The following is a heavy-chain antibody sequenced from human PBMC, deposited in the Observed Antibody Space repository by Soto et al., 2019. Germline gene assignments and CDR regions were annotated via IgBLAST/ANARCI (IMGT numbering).Heavy chain of an antibody. CDR2: ISSSGSTI. J-gene: IGHJ4*02. CDR1: GFTFSASA. D-gene: IGHD5-18*01. V-gene: IGHV3-11*01. CDR3: AREIGYSYGPFDY. Sequence: GGSLRLSCAASGFTFSASAIHWVRQASGKGLEWVPYISSSGSTIYYADSVKGRFTISRDNAKNSLYLQMNSLRAEDTAVYYCAREIGYSYGPFDYWGQGTLVTVSS.